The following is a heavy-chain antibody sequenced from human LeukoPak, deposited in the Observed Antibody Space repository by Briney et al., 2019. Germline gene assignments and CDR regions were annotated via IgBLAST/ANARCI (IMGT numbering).Heavy chain of an antibody. V-gene: IGHV3-15*01. CDR3: TTGMITFGGVIVPFDY. Sequence: GGSLRLSCAASGFTFSNAWMSWVRQAPGEGREWGCRIKSKTDGGTTDYAAPVKGRFTISRDDSKNTLYLQMNSLKTEDTAVYYCTTGMITFGGVIVPFDYWGQGTLVTVSS. CDR2: IKSKTDGGTT. J-gene: IGHJ4*02. D-gene: IGHD3-16*02. CDR1: GFTFSNAW.